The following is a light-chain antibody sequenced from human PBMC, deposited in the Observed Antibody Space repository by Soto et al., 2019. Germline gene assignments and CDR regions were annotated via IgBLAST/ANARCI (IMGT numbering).Light chain of an antibody. CDR3: QQTYNTPLT. Sequence: DIHMTQSPSSLSASVGDRVTITCRASQTIRNYLNWYQQKPGKAPKLLIDFASSLQSGVPSRFSGSGSGTDFTLTITSLQPADFAIYYCQQTYNTPLTFGGGTKVDIK. V-gene: IGKV1-39*01. CDR1: QTIRNY. J-gene: IGKJ4*01. CDR2: FAS.